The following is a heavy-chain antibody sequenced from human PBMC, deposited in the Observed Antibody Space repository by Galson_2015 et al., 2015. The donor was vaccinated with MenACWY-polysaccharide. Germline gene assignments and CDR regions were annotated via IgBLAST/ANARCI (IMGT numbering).Heavy chain of an antibody. CDR1: GFSFGDYG. V-gene: IGHV3-49*03. CDR3: TRFSAYLHDSSVSFDSFDT. CDR2: IRSKAYGGAP. Sequence: SLRLSCAASGFSFGDYGVIWIRQAPGKGLEWISLIRSKAYGGAPESAASVQGRFTMSRDDSKRIAYLQMNSLNTEDTAVYYCTRFSAYLHDSSVSFDSFDTWGQGTMVTVSS. D-gene: IGHD3-22*01. J-gene: IGHJ3*02.